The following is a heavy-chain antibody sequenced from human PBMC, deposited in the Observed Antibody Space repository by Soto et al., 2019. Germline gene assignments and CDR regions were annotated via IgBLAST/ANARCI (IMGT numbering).Heavy chain of an antibody. CDR3: ARDVVAGGMDV. CDR2: IHYSGST. J-gene: IGHJ6*02. V-gene: IGHV4-30-4*01. Sequence: QVQLQESGPGLVKASQTLSLTCTVSGGSISSGDDYWSWIRQPPGKGLEWIGYIHYSGSTYYKPSLKSQVTISVDTSKNQFSLKLSSVTAADTAVYYCARDVVAGGMDVWGPGTTVTVSS. CDR1: GGSISSGDDY. D-gene: IGHD3-10*01.